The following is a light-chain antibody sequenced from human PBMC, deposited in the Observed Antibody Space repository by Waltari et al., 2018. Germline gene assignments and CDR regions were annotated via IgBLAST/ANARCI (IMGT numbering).Light chain of an antibody. J-gene: IGKJ1*01. V-gene: IGKV2-28*01. CDR3: MQSLRALWT. Sequence: IVVTQSPLSLPVTPGEPASISCRSSQSLLHSNGYNYLDWYLQKPGQSPQLLIYLGSNRASGVPDRFIGSGSGTDVTLKISRVEAEDVGVYYCMQSLRALWTFGQGTKVEIK. CDR1: QSLLHSNGYNY. CDR2: LGS.